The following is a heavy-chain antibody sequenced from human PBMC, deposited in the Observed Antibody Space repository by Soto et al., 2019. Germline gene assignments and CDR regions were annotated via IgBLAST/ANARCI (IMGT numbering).Heavy chain of an antibody. CDR3: AKDRYSGYHYYFDY. V-gene: IGHV3-30*18. J-gene: IGHJ4*02. D-gene: IGHD5-12*01. CDR2: ISYDGSNK. Sequence: QPGGSLRLSCAASGFTFSSYGMHWVRQAPGKGLEWVAVISYDGSNKYYADSVKGRFTISRDNSKNTLYLQMNSLRAEDTAVYYCAKDRYSGYHYYFDYWGQGSLVTVSS. CDR1: GFTFSSYG.